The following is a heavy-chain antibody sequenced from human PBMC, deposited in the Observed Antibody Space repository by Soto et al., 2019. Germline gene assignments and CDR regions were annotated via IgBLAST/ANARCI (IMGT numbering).Heavy chain of an antibody. CDR2: IYYSGST. Sequence: QVQLQESGPGLVKPSQTLSLTCTVSGGSISSGGYYWSWIRQHPGKGLEWIGYIYYSGSTYYNPSLKSRVTISVDTSKNQFSLKLSSVTAADTAVYYCARVRALVPAVTRFDPWGQGPLVTVSS. CDR1: GGSISSGGYY. CDR3: ARVRALVPAVTRFDP. V-gene: IGHV4-31*03. D-gene: IGHD1-26*01. J-gene: IGHJ5*02.